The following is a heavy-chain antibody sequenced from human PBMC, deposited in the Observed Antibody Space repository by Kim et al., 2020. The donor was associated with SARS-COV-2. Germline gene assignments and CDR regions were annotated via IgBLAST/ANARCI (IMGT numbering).Heavy chain of an antibody. CDR1: GYTFTSYA. V-gene: IGHV1-3*01. J-gene: IGHJ6*02. CDR3: ASSIAARRLGYYYYGMDV. Sequence: ASVKVSCKASGYTFTSYAMHWVRQAPGQRLEWMGWINAGNGNTKYSQKFQGRVTITRDTSASTAYMELSSLRSEDTAVYYCASSIAARRLGYYYYGMDVWGQGTTVTVSS. D-gene: IGHD6-6*01. CDR2: INAGNGNT.